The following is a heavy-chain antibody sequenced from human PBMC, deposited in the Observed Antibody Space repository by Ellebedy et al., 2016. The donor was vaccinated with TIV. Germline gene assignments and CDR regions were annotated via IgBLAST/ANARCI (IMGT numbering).Heavy chain of an antibody. CDR2: IYYAGSA. CDR3: ASAPLGRNWYFDF. V-gene: IGHV4-59*01. CDR1: GGSIPNYY. Sequence: MPSETLSLTCSVSGGSIPNYYWSWIRQPPGKELEWIAYIYYAGSANYNPSLKCRVTISIDTSKSQFSLQLSSVTAADTAVYYCASAPLGRNWYFDFWGRGTLVTVSA. D-gene: IGHD1-26*01. J-gene: IGHJ2*01.